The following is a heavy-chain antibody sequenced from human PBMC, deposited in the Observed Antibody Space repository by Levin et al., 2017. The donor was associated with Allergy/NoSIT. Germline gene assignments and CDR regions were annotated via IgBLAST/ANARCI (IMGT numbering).Heavy chain of an antibody. J-gene: IGHJ1*01. V-gene: IGHV3-30*18. Sequence: GGSLRLSCAASGFTFSSYGMHWVRQAPGKGLEWVAVISYDGSNKYYADSVKGRFTISRDNSKNTLYLQMNSLRAEDTAVYYCAKGLVGATRVGYFQHWGQGTLVTVSS. CDR2: ISYDGSNK. CDR1: GFTFSSYG. CDR3: AKGLVGATRVGYFQH. D-gene: IGHD1-26*01.